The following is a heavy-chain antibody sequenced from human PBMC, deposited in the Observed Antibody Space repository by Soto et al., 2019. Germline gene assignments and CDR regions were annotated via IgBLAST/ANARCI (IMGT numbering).Heavy chain of an antibody. Sequence: EVQLVQSGAEVKKPGESLRISCQGSGYSFTSSWISWVLQMPGEGLEWMGRIDPSDSYINYSPSFQGRVTISADKSISTAYLQWSSLKASDTAMYYCARRGSSSSFFYDSWGQGTLVTVSS. CDR1: GYSFTSSW. CDR3: ARRGSSSSFFYDS. V-gene: IGHV5-10-1*03. CDR2: IDPSDSYI. D-gene: IGHD6-6*01. J-gene: IGHJ4*02.